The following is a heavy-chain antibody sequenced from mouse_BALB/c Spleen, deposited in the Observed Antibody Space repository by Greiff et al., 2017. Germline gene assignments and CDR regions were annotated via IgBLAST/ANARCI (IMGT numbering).Heavy chain of an antibody. CDR1: GYAFSSSW. V-gene: IGHV1-82*01. J-gene: IGHJ2*01. CDR2: IYPGDGDT. D-gene: IGHD2-4*01. CDR3: ARRMITFDY. Sequence: VQLQESGPELVKPGASVKISCKASGYAFSSSWMNWVKQRPGQGLEWIGRIYPGDGDTNYNGKFKGKATFTADTSSNTAYMQLSSLTSEDSAVYYCARRMITFDYWGQGTTLTVSS.